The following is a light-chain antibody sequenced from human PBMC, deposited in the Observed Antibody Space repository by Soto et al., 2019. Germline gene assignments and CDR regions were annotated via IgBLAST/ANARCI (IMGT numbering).Light chain of an antibody. CDR2: DAS. Sequence: DIEMTQSPSTLSASIGDGVTITCRASESISGWLAWYQQQPGKAPKLLIYDASNLESGVPSRFSGSGSGTDFTLTISSLLPEDFATYYCLQDFNYPITFGQGTRLEIK. CDR3: LQDFNYPIT. CDR1: ESISGW. J-gene: IGKJ5*01. V-gene: IGKV1-5*01.